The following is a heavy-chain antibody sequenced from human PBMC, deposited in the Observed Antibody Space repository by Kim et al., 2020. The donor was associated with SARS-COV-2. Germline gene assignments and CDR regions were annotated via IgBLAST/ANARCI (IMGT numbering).Heavy chain of an antibody. D-gene: IGHD3-10*01. CDR3: AKDLTFGSGSYYNEGGYYFDY. V-gene: IGHV3-23*01. CDR2: ISGSGGST. CDR1: GFTFSSYA. Sequence: GGSLRLSCAASGFTFSSYAMSWVRQAPGKGLEWVSAISGSGGSTYYADSVKGRFTISRDNSKNTLYLQMNSLRAEDTAVYYCAKDLTFGSGSYYNEGGYYFDYWGQGTLVTVSS. J-gene: IGHJ4*02.